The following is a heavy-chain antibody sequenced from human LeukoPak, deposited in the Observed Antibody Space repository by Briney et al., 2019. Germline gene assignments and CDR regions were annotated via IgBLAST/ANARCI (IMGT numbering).Heavy chain of an antibody. CDR3: ARARSAAGNFDY. CDR1: GGSISSGGYY. D-gene: IGHD6-13*01. J-gene: IGHJ4*02. CDR2: IYYSGST. V-gene: IGHV4-31*03. Sequence: PSQTLSLTCTVSGGSISSGGYYWSWIRQHPGRGLEWIGYIYYSGSTYFNPSLKSRVTISADTSKNQFSLTLSSVTAADTAVYYCARARSAAGNFDYWGQGALVTVPS.